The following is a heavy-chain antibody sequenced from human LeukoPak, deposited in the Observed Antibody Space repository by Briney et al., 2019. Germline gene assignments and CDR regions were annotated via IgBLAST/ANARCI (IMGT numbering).Heavy chain of an antibody. CDR3: ARTTAMVRGVIIDFDY. Sequence: PSETLSLTCTVSGGSISSYYWSWIRQPPGKGLEWIGYIYYSGSTNYNPSLKSRATISIDTSKNQFSLKLSSVTAADTAVYYCARTTAMVRGVIIDFDYWGQGTLVTVSS. J-gene: IGHJ4*02. V-gene: IGHV4-59*01. CDR2: IYYSGST. D-gene: IGHD3-10*01. CDR1: GGSISSYY.